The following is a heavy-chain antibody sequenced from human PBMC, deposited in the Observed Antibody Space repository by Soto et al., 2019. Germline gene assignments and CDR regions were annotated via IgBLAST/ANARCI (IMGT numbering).Heavy chain of an antibody. CDR2: INAGNGNT. Sequence: GASVKVSCKASGYTFTSYAMHWVRQAAGQRLEWMGWINAGNGNTKYSQKFQGRVTITRDTSASTAYMELSSLRSEDTAVYYCARAPPSIPYFDYWGQGTLVTVS. J-gene: IGHJ4*02. CDR3: ARAPPSIPYFDY. V-gene: IGHV1-3*01. CDR1: GYTFTSYA.